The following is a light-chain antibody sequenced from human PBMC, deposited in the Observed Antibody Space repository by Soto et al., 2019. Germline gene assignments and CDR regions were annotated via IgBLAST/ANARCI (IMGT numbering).Light chain of an antibody. Sequence: VLKRAPSGSWVPRGRVPIIRTRRRPKIGAGYDVHWYRQVPGTAPKLLIFGNTNRPSGVPDRFSGSKSGTSASLAITGLQAEDEADYYCQSFDNSLSVLYVFGTGTKVTVL. CDR1: RPKIGAGYD. CDR2: GNT. V-gene: IGLV1-40*01. J-gene: IGLJ1*01. CDR3: QSFDNSLSVLYV.